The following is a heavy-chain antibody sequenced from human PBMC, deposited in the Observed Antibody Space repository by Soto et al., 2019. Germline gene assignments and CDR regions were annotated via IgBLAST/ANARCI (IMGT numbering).Heavy chain of an antibody. J-gene: IGHJ4*02. CDR3: VKDLAATLTLSFEY. CDR1: GFTFSSYA. CDR2: ISSNGGST. D-gene: IGHD1-26*01. Sequence: GGSLRLSCSASGFTFSSYAMHWVRQAPGKGREYVSAISSNGGSTYYADSLKGRVTISRDDSKNTLYLQMSSLRAEDTAVYCCVKDLAATLTLSFEYWRQGTLVSVTA. V-gene: IGHV3-64D*08.